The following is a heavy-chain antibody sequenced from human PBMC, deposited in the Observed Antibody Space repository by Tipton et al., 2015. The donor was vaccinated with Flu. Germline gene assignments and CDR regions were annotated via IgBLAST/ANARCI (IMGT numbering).Heavy chain of an antibody. CDR3: AKVSTRDIAVVISTLNDAFDI. D-gene: IGHD2-21*01. Sequence: SLRLSCVGSGFSFSRHAMTWVRQAPGKGLEWVATINDRGFSTFLADSVRGRFTVSRDNSRNTLYLHMNALRVEDTALYYCAKVSTRDIAVVISTLNDAFDIWGQGTVVTVSS. V-gene: IGHV3-23*01. CDR2: INDRGFST. CDR1: GFSFSRHA. J-gene: IGHJ3*02.